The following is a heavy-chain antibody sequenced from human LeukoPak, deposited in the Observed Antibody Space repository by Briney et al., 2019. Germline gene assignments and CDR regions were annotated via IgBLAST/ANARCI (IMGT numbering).Heavy chain of an antibody. CDR3: AKRQGPNSGSYDYFDP. CDR1: GGSISGYY. Sequence: SETLSLTCTVSGGSISGYYWSWLRQSPGQGLEWIAYIHRSGYTNYNPSLKSRVTISVDTSENQFSLRVSSVTAADTAVYYCAKRQGPNSGSYDYFDPWGQGTLVTVSS. CDR2: IHRSGYT. V-gene: IGHV4-4*09. D-gene: IGHD1-26*01. J-gene: IGHJ5*02.